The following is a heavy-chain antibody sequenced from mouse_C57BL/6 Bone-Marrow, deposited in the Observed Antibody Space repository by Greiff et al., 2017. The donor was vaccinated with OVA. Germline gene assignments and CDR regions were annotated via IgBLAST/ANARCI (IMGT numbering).Heavy chain of an antibody. Sequence: QVQLQQSGAELVRPGTSVKMSCKASGYTFTNYWIGWAKQRPGHGLEWIGDIYPGGGYTNYNEKFKGKATLTVDTASSTEYMELHSLTSEDSAVYFCARRGYYGSSYYFDYWGQGTTLTVSS. CDR1: GYTFTNYW. CDR3: ARRGYYGSSYYFDY. D-gene: IGHD1-1*01. CDR2: IYPGGGYT. V-gene: IGHV1-63*01. J-gene: IGHJ2*01.